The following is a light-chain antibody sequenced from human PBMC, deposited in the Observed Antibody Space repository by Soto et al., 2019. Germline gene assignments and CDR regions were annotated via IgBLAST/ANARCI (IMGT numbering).Light chain of an antibody. CDR1: QDISGW. V-gene: IGKV1-12*01. CDR3: QQAITFPLT. CDR2: TTS. J-gene: IGKJ4*01. Sequence: DIQMTQSPSYVSASVGDTVTIACRASQDISGWLVWYQQRPGKTPKLLIYTTSTLEIGVPSRFSGRGSGTDYNFTISGLQPEDFATYYCQQAITFPLTFGGGTQVEI.